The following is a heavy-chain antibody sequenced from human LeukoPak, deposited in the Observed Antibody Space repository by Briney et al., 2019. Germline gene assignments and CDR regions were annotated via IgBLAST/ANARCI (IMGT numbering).Heavy chain of an antibody. J-gene: IGHJ4*02. CDR2: INHSGTT. V-gene: IGHV4-34*01. CDR1: GGSFSNYY. D-gene: IGHD5-24*01. CDR3: ARHGRRYYFDY. Sequence: PSETLSLTCAVYGGSFSNYYWSWIRQPPGKGLEWIAEINHSGTTNYNPSLKSRVTISVDTSKNQFSLKLSSVTAADTAVYYCARHGRRYYFDYWGQGTLVTVSS.